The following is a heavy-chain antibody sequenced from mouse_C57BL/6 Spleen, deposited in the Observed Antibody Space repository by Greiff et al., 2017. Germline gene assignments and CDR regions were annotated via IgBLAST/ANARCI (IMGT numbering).Heavy chain of an antibody. CDR1: GYTFTDYE. CDR2: IDPETGGT. Sequence: QVQLQQSGAELVRPGASVTLSCKASGYTFTDYEMHWVKQTPVHGLEWIGAIDPETGGTAYNQKFKGKAILTADKSSSTAYMELRSLTSEDSAVYYCTRGDYYGSSYGYFDVWGTGTTVTVSS. V-gene: IGHV1-15*01. J-gene: IGHJ1*03. D-gene: IGHD1-1*01. CDR3: TRGDYYGSSYGYFDV.